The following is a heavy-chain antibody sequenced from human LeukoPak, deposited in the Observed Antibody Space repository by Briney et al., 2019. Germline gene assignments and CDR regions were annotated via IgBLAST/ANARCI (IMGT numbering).Heavy chain of an antibody. J-gene: IGHJ1*01. V-gene: IGHV1-18*01. CDR1: GYTIISYG. CDR2: ISGYNGNI. D-gene: IGHD2-15*01. CDR3: ARDFPSYSEFFQY. Sequence: ASVTVSCKASGYTIISYGMSWVRQAPGQGLEWMGWISGYNGNIHYAQKFQGRVTMTTDTSTSTVYMELRSLRSDDTALYYCARDFPSYSEFFQYWGQGTLVTASS.